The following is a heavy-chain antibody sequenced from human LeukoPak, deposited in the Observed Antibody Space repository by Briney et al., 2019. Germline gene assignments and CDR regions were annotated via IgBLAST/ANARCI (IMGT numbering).Heavy chain of an antibody. V-gene: IGHV4-30-2*01. D-gene: IGHD5-24*01. CDR1: GGSISSGGYY. CDR2: IYHSGST. J-gene: IGHJ6*03. Sequence: PSQTLSLTCTVSGGSISSGGYYWSWIRQPPGKGLEWIGYIYHSGSTYYNPSLKSRVTISVDRSKNQFSLKLSSVTAADTAVYYCARMATIYYYYYYMDVWGKGTTVTVSS. CDR3: ARMATIYYYYYYMDV.